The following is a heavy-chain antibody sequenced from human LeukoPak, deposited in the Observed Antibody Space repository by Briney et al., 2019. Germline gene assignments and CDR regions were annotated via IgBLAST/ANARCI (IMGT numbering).Heavy chain of an antibody. CDR2: IYYSGST. Sequence: PSETLSLTCTVSGGSISSSSYYWGWIRQPPGKGLEWIGYIYYSGSTNYNPALKGRVTISVDTSKNQFSLKLSSVTAADTAGYYCAREYGDYGLGPLGYNWFDPWGQGTLVTVSS. CDR1: GGSISSSSYY. V-gene: IGHV4-61*01. J-gene: IGHJ5*02. CDR3: AREYGDYGLGPLGYNWFDP. D-gene: IGHD4-17*01.